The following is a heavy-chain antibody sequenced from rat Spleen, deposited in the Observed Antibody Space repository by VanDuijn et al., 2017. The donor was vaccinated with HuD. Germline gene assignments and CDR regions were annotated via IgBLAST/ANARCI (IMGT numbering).Heavy chain of an antibody. D-gene: IGHD1-12*02. Sequence: EVQLVESDGGLVQPGRSLKLSCAASGFTFSNYGMHWIRQAPTKGLEWVASINSGGDNTYYRDSVKGRFTISSDNEKSTLYLQLDSLRSEDTATYYCTTDTFYDGTYYPGGFDYWGQGVMVTVSS. CDR2: INSGGDNT. J-gene: IGHJ2*01. V-gene: IGHV5-19*01. CDR3: TTDTFYDGTYYPGGFDY. CDR1: GFTFSNYG.